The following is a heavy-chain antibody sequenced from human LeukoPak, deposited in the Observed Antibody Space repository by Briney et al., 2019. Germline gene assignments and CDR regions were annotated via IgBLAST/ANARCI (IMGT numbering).Heavy chain of an antibody. Sequence: SETLSLTCGVSGGSISSSNWWSWVRQPPGKGLEWIGEIYYSGRTNYNPSLKNRVTMSVDKSNNQFSLKLSSVTAADTAVYYCARDRGLEYIYADNPAVPYMDVWGKGTTVTVSS. D-gene: IGHD5-18*01. CDR2: IYYSGRT. V-gene: IGHV4-4*02. CDR1: GGSISSSNW. J-gene: IGHJ6*03. CDR3: ARDRGLEYIYADNPAVPYMDV.